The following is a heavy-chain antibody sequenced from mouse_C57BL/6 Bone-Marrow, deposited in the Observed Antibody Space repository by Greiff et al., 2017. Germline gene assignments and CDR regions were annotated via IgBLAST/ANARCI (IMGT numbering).Heavy chain of an antibody. CDR3: AVKGSTDPHWYCDF. V-gene: IGHV1-4*01. CDR1: GYTFTSYT. J-gene: IGHJ1*03. Sequence: LVESGAELARPGASVKMSCKASGYTFTSYTMHWVKQRPGQGLEWIGYINPSSGYTKYNQKFKDKATLTADKSSSTAYMQLSSLTSEDSAVYYCAVKGSTDPHWYCDFGGTGTTVTVTA. CDR2: INPSSGYT. D-gene: IGHD1-1*01.